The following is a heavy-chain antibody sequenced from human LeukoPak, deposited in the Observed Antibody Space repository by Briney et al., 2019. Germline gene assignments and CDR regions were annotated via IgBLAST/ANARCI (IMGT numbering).Heavy chain of an antibody. CDR1: GGTFSSYA. CDR3: ARGGNSSSWYNWFDP. Sequence: SVKVSCKASGGTFSSYAISWVRQAPGQGLEWMGRIIPILGIANYVQKFQGRVTITADKSTSTAYMELSSLRSEDTAVYYCARGGNSSSWYNWFDPWGQGTLVTVSS. J-gene: IGHJ5*02. D-gene: IGHD6-13*01. V-gene: IGHV1-69*04. CDR2: IIPILGIA.